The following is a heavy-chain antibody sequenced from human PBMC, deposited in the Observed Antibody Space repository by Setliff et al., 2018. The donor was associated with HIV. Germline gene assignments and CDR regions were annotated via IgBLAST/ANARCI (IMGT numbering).Heavy chain of an antibody. D-gene: IGHD4-17*01. CDR1: GYTSTSYG. CDR3: ARDRPPSTVDMLGAFDR. Sequence: ASVKVSCKASGYTSTSYGITWVRQAPGQGLEWMGWISAYNGNTKYAQKFQDRVTMTTDTSTNTAYMELRSLRSADTAVYYCARDRPPSTVDMLGAFDRWGQGTMVTVSS. CDR2: ISAYNGNT. J-gene: IGHJ3*02. V-gene: IGHV1-18*01.